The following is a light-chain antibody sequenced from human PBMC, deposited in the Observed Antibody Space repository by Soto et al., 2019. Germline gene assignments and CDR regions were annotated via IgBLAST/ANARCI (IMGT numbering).Light chain of an antibody. J-gene: IGLJ1*01. V-gene: IGLV1-40*01. CDR3: QSYDSSLSARYV. CDR1: SSNIGAVYD. CDR2: GNN. Sequence: QSVLTQPPSVSGAPGQRVTISCTGSSSNIGAVYDVHWYQQLPGTAPKLLIYGNNNRPSRVPDRFSGSKSGTSASLAITGLQAEDEADYYCQSYDSSLSARYVFGTGTKVTVL.